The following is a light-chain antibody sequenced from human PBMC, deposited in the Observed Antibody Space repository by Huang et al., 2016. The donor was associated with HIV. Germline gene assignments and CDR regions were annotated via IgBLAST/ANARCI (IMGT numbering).Light chain of an antibody. J-gene: IGKJ5*01. CDR1: QPLLSTANNKSY. CDR2: WAS. Sequence: DIVMTQSPGSLTVSLGERASINCTSSQPLLSTANNKSYLAWYQQKPRQPPKALVYWASSRGSGVPERFSGSGSGTYFTLTISSLQAEDVALYYCQQYYSASITFGQGTRVEI. V-gene: IGKV4-1*01. CDR3: QQYYSASIT.